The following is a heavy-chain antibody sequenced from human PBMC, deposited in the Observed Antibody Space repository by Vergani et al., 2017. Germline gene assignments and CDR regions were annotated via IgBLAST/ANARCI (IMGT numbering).Heavy chain of an antibody. CDR1: GYTFTSYG. CDR2: ISAYNGNT. J-gene: IGHJ4*02. Sequence: QVQMVQSGAEVKKPGASVKVSCKASGYTFTSYGISWVRQAPGQGLEWRGWISAYNGNTTYAQKLQGRVTMTPNTSTSTAYMELSSLRSDDTAVYYCARAKSIAARPLDYWGQGTLVTVSS. CDR3: ARAKSIAARPLDY. D-gene: IGHD6-6*01. V-gene: IGHV1-18*04.